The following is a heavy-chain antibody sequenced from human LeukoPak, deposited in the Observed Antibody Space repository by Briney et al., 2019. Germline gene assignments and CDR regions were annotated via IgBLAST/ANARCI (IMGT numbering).Heavy chain of an antibody. J-gene: IGHJ4*02. CDR1: GFTFSGSA. CDR2: IRNKVNTYAT. D-gene: IGHD2-15*01. Sequence: GGSLKLSCAASGFTFSGSAMHWVRQASGKGLEWLGRIRNKVNTYATAYAASVKGRFTISRDDSKNTAYLQMNSLKTEDTAVYYCTRHMDCSGDSCHSPSHLDYWGQGTPVTVSS. V-gene: IGHV3-73*01. CDR3: TRHMDCSGDSCHSPSHLDY.